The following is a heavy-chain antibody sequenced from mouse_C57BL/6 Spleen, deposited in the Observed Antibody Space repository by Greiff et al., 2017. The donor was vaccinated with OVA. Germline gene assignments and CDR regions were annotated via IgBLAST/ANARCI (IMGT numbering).Heavy chain of an antibody. CDR1: GYTFTSYW. V-gene: IGHV1-64*01. CDR3: SYYYGSSYGCAY. J-gene: IGHJ3*01. CDR2: IHPNSGST. D-gene: IGHD1-1*01. Sequence: QVQLQQPGAELVKPGASVKLSCKASGYTFTSYWMHWVKQRPGQGLEWIGMIHPNSGSTNYNEKFKSKATLTVDKSSSTAYMQLSSLTSEDSAVYYCSYYYGSSYGCAYWGQGTLVTVSA.